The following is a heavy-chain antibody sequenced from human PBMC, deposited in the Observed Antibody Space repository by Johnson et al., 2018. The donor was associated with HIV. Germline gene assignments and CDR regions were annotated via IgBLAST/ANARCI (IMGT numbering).Heavy chain of an antibody. CDR2: ICSNGGST. D-gene: IGHD6-13*01. CDR3: AKEGAAVIHCDS. V-gene: IGHV3-64*01. Sequence: VQLVESGGGLVQPGGSLRLSCAASGFTFSTYAMYCVRQAPGKGLEYVSAICSNGGSTYYANSLKDRFTISRDNAKNSLYLQMNSLRAEDTALYYCAKEGAAVIHCDSWGQGTMVTVSS. CDR1: GFTFSTYA. J-gene: IGHJ3*02.